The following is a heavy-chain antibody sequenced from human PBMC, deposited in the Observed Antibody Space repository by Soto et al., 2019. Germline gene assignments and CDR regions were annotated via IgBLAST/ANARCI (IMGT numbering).Heavy chain of an antibody. D-gene: IGHD2-2*01. V-gene: IGHV4-59*06. CDR1: RGYVNTCH. CDR3: AREGALGSSYRNWFDP. Sequence: SETLSLTCTVSRGYVNTCHWSWIRQPAGKGLEWIGYIYCSGSTYYNPSLKSRVTISVDTSKNQFSLKLSSVTAADTAVYYCAREGALGSSYRNWFDPWGQGTLVTVSS. CDR2: IYCSGST. J-gene: IGHJ5*02.